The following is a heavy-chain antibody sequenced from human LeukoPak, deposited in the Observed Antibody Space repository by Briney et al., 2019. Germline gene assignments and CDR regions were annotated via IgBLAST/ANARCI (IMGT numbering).Heavy chain of an antibody. CDR1: GFTFSSHG. CDR3: AKTYYDFWSGYYVPYDY. J-gene: IGHJ4*02. CDR2: ISPSGGIT. V-gene: IGHV3-23*01. D-gene: IGHD3-3*01. Sequence: GGSLRLSCAASGFTFSSHGMNWVRQAPGKGLEWVSGISPSGGITYYTDSVKGRFTISRDNSKNTLYLQMNSLRAEDTAVYYCAKTYYDFWSGYYVPYDYWGQGTLVTVSS.